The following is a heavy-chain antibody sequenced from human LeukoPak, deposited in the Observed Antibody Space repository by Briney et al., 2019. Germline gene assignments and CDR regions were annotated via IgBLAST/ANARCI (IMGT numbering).Heavy chain of an antibody. D-gene: IGHD6-19*01. CDR2: IKQDGSEK. Sequence: GGSLRLSCAASGFTFSSYSMNWVRQAPGKGLEWVANIKQDGSEKYYVDSVKGRFTISRDNTKNSLYLQMNSLRAEDTAVYYCATRTYSSGWYWNYWGQGTLVTVSS. CDR1: GFTFSSYS. V-gene: IGHV3-7*01. J-gene: IGHJ4*02. CDR3: ATRTYSSGWYWNY.